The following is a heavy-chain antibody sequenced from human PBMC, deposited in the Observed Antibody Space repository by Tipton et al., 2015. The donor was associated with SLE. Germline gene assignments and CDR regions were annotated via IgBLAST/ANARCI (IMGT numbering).Heavy chain of an antibody. J-gene: IGHJ3*02. V-gene: IGHV3-74*01. CDR3: ARWRSGEALDI. D-gene: IGHD3-10*01. Sequence: SLRLSCVASGFSFSTYGMHWVRQSPGKGLVWVSRINSDGTRTNYADSVKGRFTISRDNAKNTLYLQMNSLRADDSAVYYCARWRSGEALDIWGQGTMVTVSS. CDR2: INSDGTRT. CDR1: GFSFSTYG.